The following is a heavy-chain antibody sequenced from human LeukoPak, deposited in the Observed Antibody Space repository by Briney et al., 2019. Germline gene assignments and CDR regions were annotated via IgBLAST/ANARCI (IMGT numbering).Heavy chain of an antibody. D-gene: IGHD3-10*01. J-gene: IGHJ4*02. V-gene: IGHV4-30-4*01. CDR3: ARGREVRGPSFDY. CDR2: IYYSGST. CDR1: GGSISSGDYY. Sequence: SETLSLTCTVSGGSISSGDYYWSWIRQPPGKGLEWIGYIYYSGSTYYNPSLKSRVTISVDTSKNQFSLKLSSVTAADTAVYYCARGREVRGPSFDYWGQGTLVTVSS.